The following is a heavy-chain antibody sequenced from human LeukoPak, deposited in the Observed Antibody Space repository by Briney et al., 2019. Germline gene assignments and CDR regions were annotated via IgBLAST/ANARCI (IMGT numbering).Heavy chain of an antibody. V-gene: IGHV3-53*04. D-gene: IGHD1-14*01. Sequence: GGSLRLSCAASGFTVSSSYMSWVRQAPGKGLEWVSVIYSGGSTYYADSVKGRFTISRHNSKNTLYLQMNSLKAEDTAVYFCAREFWAPEDYFYGMDVWGQGTTVTVSS. CDR2: IYSGGST. J-gene: IGHJ6*02. CDR1: GFTVSSSY. CDR3: AREFWAPEDYFYGMDV.